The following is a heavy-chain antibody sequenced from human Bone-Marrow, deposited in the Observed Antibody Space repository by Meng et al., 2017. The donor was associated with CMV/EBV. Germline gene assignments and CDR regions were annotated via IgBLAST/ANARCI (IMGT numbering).Heavy chain of an antibody. Sequence: GGSLRLSCAASGFTFSSYSMNWVRQAPGKGLEWVSSISSSSSYIYYADSVKGRFTISRDNAKNSLYLQMNSLRAEDTAVYYCARVVPFAMYYYYYGMDVWGQGTTVTVSS. J-gene: IGHJ6*02. CDR3: ARVVPFAMYYYYYGMDV. D-gene: IGHD2-2*01. V-gene: IGHV3-21*01. CDR1: GFTFSSYS. CDR2: ISSSSSYI.